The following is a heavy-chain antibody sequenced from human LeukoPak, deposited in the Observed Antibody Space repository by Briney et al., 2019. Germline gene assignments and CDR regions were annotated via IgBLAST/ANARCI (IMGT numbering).Heavy chain of an antibody. V-gene: IGHV3-9*01. D-gene: IGHD2-2*01. J-gene: IGHJ2*01. CDR3: ARDRRYCSSTSCLNWYFDL. CDR1: GFTFDDYA. CDR2: ISWNSGSI. Sequence: GGSLRLSCAASGFTFDDYAMHWVRQAPGKGLEWVSGISWNSGSIGYADSVKGRFTISRDNAKNSLYLQMNSLRAEDTAVYYCARDRRYCSSTSCLNWYFDLWGRGTLVTVSS.